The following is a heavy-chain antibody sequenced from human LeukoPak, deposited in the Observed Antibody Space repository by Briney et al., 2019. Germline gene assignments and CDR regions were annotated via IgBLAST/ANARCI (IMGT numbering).Heavy chain of an antibody. CDR2: ISSGSVTI. D-gene: IGHD5-12*01. CDR3: ARVRSGFDLFDY. J-gene: IGHJ4*02. Sequence: GGSLRLSCAGTGFTFSAYSLNWVRQAPGKGLEWVSYISSGSVTIYYADSVKGRFTISRDNAKNSLYLQVNSLRSEDTAVYYCARVRSGFDLFDYWGQGTLVTVSS. CDR1: GFTFSAYS. V-gene: IGHV3-48*01.